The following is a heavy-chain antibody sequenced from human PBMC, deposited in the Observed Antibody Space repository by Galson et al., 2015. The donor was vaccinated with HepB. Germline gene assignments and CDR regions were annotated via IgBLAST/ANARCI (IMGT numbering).Heavy chain of an antibody. J-gene: IGHJ6*02. CDR3: TTGLKDSSTYRPPYYYYGMDV. CDR2: IKSKTDGGTT. V-gene: IGHV3-15*01. Sequence: SLRLSCAASGFTFSNAWMSWVRQAPGKGLEWVGRIKSKTDGGTTDYAAPVKGRFTISRDDSKNTLYLQMNSLKTEDTAVYYCTTGLKDSSTYRPPYYYYGMDVWGQGTTVTVSS. D-gene: IGHD2-2*01. CDR1: GFTFSNAW.